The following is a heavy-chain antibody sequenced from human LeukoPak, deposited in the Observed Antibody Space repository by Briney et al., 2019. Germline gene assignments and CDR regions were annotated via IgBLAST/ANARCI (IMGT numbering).Heavy chain of an antibody. CDR3: VSRGGASVFYYFDF. Sequence: PGGSLRLSCTASGFTFTTHAMTWVRQAPGKGPEWASFISGNGRTTYYSDSVRGRFTISRDNSRNTLYLQMNSLRADDTAVYYCVSRGGASVFYYFDFWGQGTLVTVSS. CDR1: GFTFTTHA. D-gene: IGHD2/OR15-2a*01. V-gene: IGHV3-23*01. J-gene: IGHJ4*02. CDR2: ISGNGRTT.